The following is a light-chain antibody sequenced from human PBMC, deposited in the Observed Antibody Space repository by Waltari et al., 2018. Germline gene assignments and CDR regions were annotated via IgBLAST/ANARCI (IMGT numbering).Light chain of an antibody. CDR3: MQSLQTLWT. V-gene: IGKV2-28*01. CDR1: QSLRHRNGNNY. J-gene: IGKJ1*01. Sequence: DIVVTQSPLSLPVTPGQAASLSCRSRQSLRHRNGNNYLDWYLQKTGQSPQHQIYLGSNRASGVPDSFSGSGSGTDFTLRISRVEAEDVGVYYCMQSLQTLWTFGPGTKVEIK. CDR2: LGS.